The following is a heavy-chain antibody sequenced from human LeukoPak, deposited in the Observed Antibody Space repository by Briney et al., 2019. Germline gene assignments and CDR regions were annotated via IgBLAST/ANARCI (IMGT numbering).Heavy chain of an antibody. CDR2: IIAILDTA. CDR3: VRSGYDYDWFDP. J-gene: IGHJ5*02. Sequence: SVRVSCKASGGSFSDYSISWVRQAPGQGLEWMGRIIAILDTAHYAQKFQGRFTITADKSTTTVYMELSSLRSDDTAVYYCVRSGYDYDWFDPWGQGTLVTVSS. D-gene: IGHD5-12*01. V-gene: IGHV1-69*08. CDR1: GGSFSDYS.